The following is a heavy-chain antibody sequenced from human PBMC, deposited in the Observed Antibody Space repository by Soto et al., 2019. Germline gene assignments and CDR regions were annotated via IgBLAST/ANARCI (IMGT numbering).Heavy chain of an antibody. V-gene: IGHV3-30-3*01. CDR3: ARDGPLNWNIIDY. CDR2: ISYDGSDK. D-gene: IGHD1-20*01. CDR1: GFTFSSYA. J-gene: IGHJ4*02. Sequence: GGSLRLSCAASGFTFSSYAMHWVRQAPGKGLEWVAVISYDGSDKYYADSVKGRFTISRDNSKNTLYLQMNSLRAEDTAVYYCARDGPLNWNIIDYWGQGTLVTVSS.